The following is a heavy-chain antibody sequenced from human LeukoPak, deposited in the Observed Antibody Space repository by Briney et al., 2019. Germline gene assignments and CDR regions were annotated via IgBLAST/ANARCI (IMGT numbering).Heavy chain of an antibody. CDR2: ISSSSSYI. Sequence: GGSLRLSCAASGFTFSSYSMNWVRQAPGKGLEWVSSISSSSSYIYYADSVKGRFTISRDNAKNSLYLQMNSLRAEDTAMYYCAREGYCSSTSCGPYYFDYWGQGTLVTVSS. V-gene: IGHV3-21*01. D-gene: IGHD2-2*01. CDR3: AREGYCSSTSCGPYYFDY. J-gene: IGHJ4*02. CDR1: GFTFSSYS.